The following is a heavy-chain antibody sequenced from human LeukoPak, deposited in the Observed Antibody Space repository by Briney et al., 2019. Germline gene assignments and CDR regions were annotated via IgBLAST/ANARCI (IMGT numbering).Heavy chain of an antibody. CDR3: ARDVRVDF. CDR2: ISSSSSFI. Sequence: KAGGSLRLSCAASGFTFSSYTMNWVRQAPGKGLEWVSSISSSSSFIYYADSVKGRFTISRDYAKNSLSLQMNTLRAEDTAVYYCARDVRVDFWGQGTLVTVSS. D-gene: IGHD2/OR15-2a*01. CDR1: GFTFSSYT. J-gene: IGHJ4*02. V-gene: IGHV3-21*01.